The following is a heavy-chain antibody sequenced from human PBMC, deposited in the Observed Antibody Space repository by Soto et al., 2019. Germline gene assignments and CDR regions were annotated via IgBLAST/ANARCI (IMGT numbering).Heavy chain of an antibody. CDR1: GVTLSIYW. CDR2: INNAGSTT. J-gene: IGHJ6*02. CDR3: ARGLLYLYGMDV. D-gene: IGHD2-8*01. V-gene: IGHV3-74*01. Sequence: GGSLRLSFAACGVTLSIYWMHWARQAPGKGLVWVSRINNAGSTTNYADSVKGRFTISRDNAKNTLYLQMNSLRAEDTAVYYCARGLLYLYGMDVWGQGTTVTVSS.